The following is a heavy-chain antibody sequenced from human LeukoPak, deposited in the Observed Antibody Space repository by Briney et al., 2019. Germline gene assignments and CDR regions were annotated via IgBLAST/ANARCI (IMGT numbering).Heavy chain of an antibody. CDR1: GYTFTGYY. D-gene: IGHD3-22*01. CDR2: INPNSGGT. CDR3: ARDDSSGYYYILYGAFDI. V-gene: IGHV1-2*02. Sequence: ASVKVSCKASGYTFTGYYMHWVRQAPGQGLEWMGWINPNSGGTNYAQKFQGRVTMTRDTSISTAYMELSRLRSDDTAVYYCARDDSSGYYYILYGAFDIWGQGTTVTVSS. J-gene: IGHJ3*02.